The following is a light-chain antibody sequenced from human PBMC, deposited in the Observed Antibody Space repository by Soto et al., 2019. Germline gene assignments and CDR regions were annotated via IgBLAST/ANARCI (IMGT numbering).Light chain of an antibody. CDR2: GAS. CDR1: QGISTC. Sequence: DIQMTQSPVSVSASVGDRVTITCRASQGISTCLGWYQHKPGRTPELLIHGASRLQSGVPARFSGSGSGTDFTLSINSLQPEDFATYYCQQAYSFPITFGQGTRLEIK. V-gene: IGKV1D-12*01. J-gene: IGKJ5*01. CDR3: QQAYSFPIT.